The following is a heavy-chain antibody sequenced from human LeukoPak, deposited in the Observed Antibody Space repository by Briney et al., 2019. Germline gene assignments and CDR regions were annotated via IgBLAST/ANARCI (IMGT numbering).Heavy chain of an antibody. V-gene: IGHV4-61*01. J-gene: IGHJ4*02. D-gene: IGHD6-19*01. CDR2: IYYSGST. CDR1: GGSVSSGSFY. CDR3: AREPVAGHFDY. Sequence: SETLSPTCTVSGGSVSSGSFYWSWIRQPPGKELEWIGYIYYSGSTKYNPSLKSRVTISVDTSKNQFSLKLSSVTAADTAVYYCAREPVAGHFDYWGQGTLVTVSS.